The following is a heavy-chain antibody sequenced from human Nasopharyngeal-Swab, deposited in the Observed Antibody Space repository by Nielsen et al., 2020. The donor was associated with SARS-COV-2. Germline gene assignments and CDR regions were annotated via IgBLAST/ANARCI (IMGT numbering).Heavy chain of an antibody. D-gene: IGHD2-2*01. V-gene: IGHV3-74*01. CDR1: GFTFSSHW. CDR3: ASQLGHPDS. CDR2: ISEDGSIT. Sequence: GGSLRLSRAASGFTFSSHWMHWVRQPPGKGLVWVSRISEDGSITTYADSVKGRFTISRDNAKNTLFLQMHSLRADDTAIYYCASQLGHPDSWGQGTLVTVSS. J-gene: IGHJ4*02.